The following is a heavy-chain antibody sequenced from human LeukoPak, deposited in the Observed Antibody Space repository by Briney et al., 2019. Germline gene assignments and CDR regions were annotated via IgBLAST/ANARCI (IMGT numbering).Heavy chain of an antibody. Sequence: ASVKVSCKASGYTFTGYYMHWVRQAPGQGLEWMGWINPNSGGINYAQKFQGRVTMTRDTSISTAYMELSRLRSDDTAVYYCARGGWNSGSLYDAFDIWGQGTMVTVSS. V-gene: IGHV1-2*02. CDR2: INPNSGGI. CDR1: GYTFTGYY. CDR3: ARGGWNSGSLYDAFDI. D-gene: IGHD1-26*01. J-gene: IGHJ3*02.